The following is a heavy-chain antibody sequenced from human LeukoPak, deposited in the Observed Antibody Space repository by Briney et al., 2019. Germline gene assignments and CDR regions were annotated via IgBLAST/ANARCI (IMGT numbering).Heavy chain of an antibody. J-gene: IGHJ2*01. Sequence: ASVKVSCKASGYTFTGYYKHWVRQAPAQGLEWVGRINPNSGGTNYAQKFQGRVTMTRDTSISTAYMELSRLRSDDTAVYYCAKCLDYGDLEDMQDFDLWGRGTLVTVSS. V-gene: IGHV1-2*06. CDR3: AKCLDYGDLEDMQDFDL. CDR2: INPNSGGT. D-gene: IGHD4-17*01. CDR1: GYTFTGYY.